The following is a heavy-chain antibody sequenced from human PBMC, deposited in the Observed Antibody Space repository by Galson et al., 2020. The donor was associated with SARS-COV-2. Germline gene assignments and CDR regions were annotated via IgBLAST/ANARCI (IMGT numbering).Heavy chain of an antibody. Sequence: SGPTLVKPTQTLTLTCTFSGFSLSTSGMRVSWIRQPPGKALEWLARIDWDDDKFYSTSLKTRLTISKDTSKNQVVLTMTNMDPVDTATYYCARIRAPGGSSGWSSAFDYWGQGTLVTVSS. J-gene: IGHJ4*02. CDR3: ARIRAPGGSSGWSSAFDY. CDR2: IDWDDDK. CDR1: GFSLSTSGMR. D-gene: IGHD6-19*01. V-gene: IGHV2-70*04.